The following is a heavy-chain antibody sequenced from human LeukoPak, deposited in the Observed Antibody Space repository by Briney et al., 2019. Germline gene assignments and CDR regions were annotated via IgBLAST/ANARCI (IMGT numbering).Heavy chain of an antibody. CDR2: IVTLSGTP. V-gene: IGHV1-69*13. Sequence: AVKVSCKASGGTFRLYAISWVRQAPGQGLEWMGGIVTLSGTPNYAQKFQGRVTITVDESTNTAYMELSSLRSEDTAVYYCATGPMISGSYSFYWGQGTLVTVSS. D-gene: IGHD3-10*01. CDR3: ATGPMISGSYSFY. J-gene: IGHJ4*02. CDR1: GGTFRLYA.